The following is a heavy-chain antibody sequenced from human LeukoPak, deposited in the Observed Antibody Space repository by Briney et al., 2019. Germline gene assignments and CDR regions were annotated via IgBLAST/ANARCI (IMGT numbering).Heavy chain of an antibody. Sequence: SETLSLTCTVSGGSISSYYWSWIRQPPGKGLEWIGYIYYSGSTNYNPSLKSRVTISVDTSKNQFSLKLSSVTAADTAVYYCARGGLRLGELSLSLDYWGQGTLVTVSS. CDR2: IYYSGST. D-gene: IGHD3-16*02. J-gene: IGHJ4*02. V-gene: IGHV4-59*12. CDR3: ARGGLRLGELSLSLDY. CDR1: GGSISSYY.